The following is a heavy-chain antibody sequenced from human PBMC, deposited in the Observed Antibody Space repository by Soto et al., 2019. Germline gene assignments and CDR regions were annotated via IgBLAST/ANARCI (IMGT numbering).Heavy chain of an antibody. V-gene: IGHV4-61*05. CDR2: IYYSGST. Sequence: SETLSLTCTVSGDSISTTTYYWGWIRQPPGKGLEWIGYIYYSGSTNYNPSLKSRVTISVDTSKNQFSLKLSSVTAADTAVYYCARRAVADYYFDYWGQGTLVTVSS. J-gene: IGHJ4*02. CDR3: ARRAVADYYFDY. D-gene: IGHD6-19*01. CDR1: GDSISTTTYY.